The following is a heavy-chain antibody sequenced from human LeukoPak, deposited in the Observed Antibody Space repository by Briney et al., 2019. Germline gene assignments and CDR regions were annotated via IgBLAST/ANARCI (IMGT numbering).Heavy chain of an antibody. V-gene: IGHV1-46*01. Sequence: ASVKVSCKASGYTFTDRYLHWVRQAPGQGLEWMGWINPSGGSTSYAQKFQGRVTMTRDTSTSTVYMELSGLRSEDTAVYYCARQLSRSDFWSDNYWGQGTLVTVSS. J-gene: IGHJ4*02. D-gene: IGHD3-3*01. CDR2: INPSGGST. CDR3: ARQLSRSDFWSDNY. CDR1: GYTFTDRY.